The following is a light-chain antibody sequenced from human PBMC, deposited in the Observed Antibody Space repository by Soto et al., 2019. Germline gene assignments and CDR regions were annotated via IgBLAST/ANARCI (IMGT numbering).Light chain of an antibody. CDR1: SSNIGSNT. CDR2: GNH. CDR3: AAGDDSLNGWV. Sequence: QSVLIQASSMSGTPGQRVTISCSGSSSNIGSNTVNWYQQVPGTAPKLLIYGNHERPSGVPDRFSGSKSGTSASLAISGLQSEDEAEYYCAAGDDSLNGWVFGVGTKLTVL. V-gene: IGLV1-44*01. J-gene: IGLJ3*02.